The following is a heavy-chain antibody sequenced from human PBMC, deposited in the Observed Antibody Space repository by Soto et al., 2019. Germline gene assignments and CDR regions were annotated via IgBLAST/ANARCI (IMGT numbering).Heavy chain of an antibody. CDR2: ISLNSGSI. Sequence: SLRLCCAASGFTFEDDAMHWVPQAPGKGLEWVSGISLNSGSIGYADSVKGRFTISRDNAKNSLYLQMNSLRAEDTALYYCAKAGQVTTLVYYYGMDVSGRRSTGTV. J-gene: IGHJ6*02. CDR3: AKAGQVTTLVYYYGMDV. D-gene: IGHD4-17*01. CDR1: GFTFEDDA. V-gene: IGHV3-9*01.